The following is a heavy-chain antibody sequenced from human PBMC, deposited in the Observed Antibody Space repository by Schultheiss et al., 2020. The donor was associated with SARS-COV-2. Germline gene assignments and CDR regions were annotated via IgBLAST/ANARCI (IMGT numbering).Heavy chain of an antibody. CDR1: GGSISSYY. J-gene: IGHJ5*02. CDR2: IYTSGST. D-gene: IGHD4/OR15-4a*01. CDR3: ARGEGASNWFDP. Sequence: SQTLSLTCTVSGGSISSYYWSWIRQPPGKGLEWIGRIYTSGSTNYNPSLKSRVTLSVGTSKDHFSLKLSSVTAADTAVYYCARGEGASNWFDPWGQGTLVTVSS. V-gene: IGHV4-4*07.